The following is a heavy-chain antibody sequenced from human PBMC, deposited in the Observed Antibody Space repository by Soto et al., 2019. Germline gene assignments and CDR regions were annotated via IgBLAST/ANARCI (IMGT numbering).Heavy chain of an antibody. Sequence: SETLSLTCAVYGGSFSGYYWSWIRQPPGKGLEWIGEINHSGSTNYNPSLKSRVTISVDTSKNQFSLKLSSVTAADTAVYYCARLRITMVRRVIYWFDPWGQGTLVTVSS. CDR2: INHSGST. J-gene: IGHJ5*02. V-gene: IGHV4-34*01. CDR3: ARLRITMVRRVIYWFDP. CDR1: GGSFSGYY. D-gene: IGHD3-10*01.